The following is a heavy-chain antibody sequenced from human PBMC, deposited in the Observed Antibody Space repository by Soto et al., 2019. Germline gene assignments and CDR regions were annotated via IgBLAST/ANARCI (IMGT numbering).Heavy chain of an antibody. CDR1: GGSISSSSYD. V-gene: IGHV4-39*01. CDR3: ASPSGSYRGGYYYYGMDV. Sequence: PSETLSLTCTVSGGSISSSSYDWGWIRQPPGKGLEWIGSIYYSGSTYYNPSLKSRVTISVDTSKNQFSLKLSSVTAADTAVYYCASPSGSYRGGYYYYGMDVWGQGTTVTVSS. D-gene: IGHD1-26*01. CDR2: IYYSGST. J-gene: IGHJ6*02.